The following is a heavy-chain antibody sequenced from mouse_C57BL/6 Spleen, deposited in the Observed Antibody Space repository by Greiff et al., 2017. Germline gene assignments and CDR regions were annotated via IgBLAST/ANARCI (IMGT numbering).Heavy chain of an antibody. CDR1: GFTFSSYA. Sequence: EVQGVESGEGLVKPGGSLKLSCAASGFTFSSYAMSWVRQTPEKRLEWVAYISSGGDYIYYADTVKGRFTISRDNARNTLYLQMSSLKSEDTAMYYCTRDRDGYFQDFDVWGTGTTVTVSS. CDR2: ISSGGDYI. CDR3: TRDRDGYFQDFDV. J-gene: IGHJ1*03. V-gene: IGHV5-9-1*02. D-gene: IGHD2-3*01.